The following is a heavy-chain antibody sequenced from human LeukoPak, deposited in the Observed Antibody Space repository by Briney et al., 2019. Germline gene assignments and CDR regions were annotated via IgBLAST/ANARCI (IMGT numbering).Heavy chain of an antibody. D-gene: IGHD4-17*01. CDR3: VRDRRGGYGDYVIDY. J-gene: IGHJ4*02. Sequence: GASVKVSCKASGYTFTSYGISWVRQAPGQGLEWMGWISAYNGNTNYAQKLQGRVTMTTDTSTSTAYMELRSLRSDDTAVYYCVRDRRGGYGDYVIDYWGQGTLVTVSS. V-gene: IGHV1-18*01. CDR1: GYTFTSYG. CDR2: ISAYNGNT.